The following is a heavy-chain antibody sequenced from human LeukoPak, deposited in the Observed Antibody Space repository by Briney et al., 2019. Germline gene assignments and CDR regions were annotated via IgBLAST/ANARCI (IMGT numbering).Heavy chain of an antibody. Sequence: SETLSLTCTVSGGSISSDYWSWIRQPPGKGLEWIGYIYYSGSTNYNPSLKSRVTISVDTSKNQFSLKLSSVTAADTAVYYCARGTRGHYDILTGPFDYWGQGTLVTVSS. J-gene: IGHJ4*02. CDR1: GGSISSDY. CDR2: IYYSGST. D-gene: IGHD3-9*01. V-gene: IGHV4-59*01. CDR3: ARGTRGHYDILTGPFDY.